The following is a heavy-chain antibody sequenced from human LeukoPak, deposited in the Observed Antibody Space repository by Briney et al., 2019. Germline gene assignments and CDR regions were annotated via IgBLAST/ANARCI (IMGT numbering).Heavy chain of an antibody. V-gene: IGHV4-38-2*02. J-gene: IGHJ6*03. CDR1: GYSISSGYY. D-gene: IGHD3-10*01. CDR3: ARLYPGYYYGSGSYYRAQNYYYYMDV. CDR2: IYHSGST. Sequence: PSETLSLTCTVSGYSISSGYYWGWIRQPPGKGLEWIGEIYHSGSTNYNPSLKSRVTISVDTSKNQFSLKLSSVTAADTAVYYCARLYPGYYYGSGSYYRAQNYYYYMDVWGKGTTVTISS.